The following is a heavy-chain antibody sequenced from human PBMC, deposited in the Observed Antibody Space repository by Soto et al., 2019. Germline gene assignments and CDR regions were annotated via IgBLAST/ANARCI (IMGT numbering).Heavy chain of an antibody. CDR1: GYTFISYG. CDR2: ISTYNGNI. D-gene: IGHD3-3*01. J-gene: IGHJ6*02. CDR3: ARAPTIFGLTWILDGMDV. Sequence: GSSVKVSCKAFGYTFISYGISWVRQSPGQGLEWMGWISTYNGNIRYEQKVQDRVTMTTDTSTSTAYMEMSSLRSDDTAVYYCARAPTIFGLTWILDGMDVWG. V-gene: IGHV1-18*04.